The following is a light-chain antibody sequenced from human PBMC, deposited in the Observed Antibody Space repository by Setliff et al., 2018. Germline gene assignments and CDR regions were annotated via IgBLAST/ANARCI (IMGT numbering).Light chain of an antibody. V-gene: IGLV2-14*03. Sequence: QSVLTQPASVSGSPGQSISISCTGTSSDVGGYNSVSWYQHHPGKAPKLMIYDVTKRPSGVSNRFSGSRSGNTASLTISGLQAEDEADYYCSSYTSSSTYVFGTGTKV. CDR3: SSYTSSSTYV. CDR1: SSDVGGYNS. CDR2: DVT. J-gene: IGLJ1*01.